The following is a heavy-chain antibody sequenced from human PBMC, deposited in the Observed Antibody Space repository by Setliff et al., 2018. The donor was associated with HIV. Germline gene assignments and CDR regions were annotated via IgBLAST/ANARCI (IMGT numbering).Heavy chain of an antibody. D-gene: IGHD6-13*01. Sequence: SVKVSCKTSGDSFRSHAISWVRQAPGQGLEWMGGIIPIFPSPKYAQKFQDRLTMTTDTSTTTAYMDLKSLRSDDTAVYYCARGLPADGYAFDLWGQGTMVTVSS. CDR3: ARGLPADGYAFDL. CDR2: IIPIFPSP. J-gene: IGHJ3*01. V-gene: IGHV1-69*05. CDR1: GDSFRSHA.